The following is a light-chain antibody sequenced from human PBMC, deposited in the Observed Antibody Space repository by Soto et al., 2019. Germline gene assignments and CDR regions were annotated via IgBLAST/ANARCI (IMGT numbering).Light chain of an antibody. CDR2: KAS. V-gene: IGKV1-5*03. CDR3: QHYNSYSEA. CDR1: QTISSW. Sequence: DIQMTQSPSTLSGSVGDRVTITCRASQTISSWLAWDQQKPGKAPKLLIYKASTLKSGVPSRFGGSGSGTEFTLTISSLQPDDFATYYGQHYNSYSEALGQGTKVELK. J-gene: IGKJ1*01.